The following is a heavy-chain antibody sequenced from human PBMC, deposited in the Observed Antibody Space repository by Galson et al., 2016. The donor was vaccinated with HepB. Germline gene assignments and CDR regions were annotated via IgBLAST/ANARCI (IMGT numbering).Heavy chain of an antibody. J-gene: IGHJ4*02. D-gene: IGHD4-17*01. Sequence: PALVKPTQTLTLTCTFSGFSLSASGVGVGWIRQPPGKAPEWLALIYWNDDKRYSPSLKNRLTVTKDTSNNQVFLSMTNMDPVDTATYYCAHRPLYFGDYGTFDYWGQGALVTVSS. V-gene: IGHV2-5*01. CDR1: GFSLSASGVG. CDR2: IYWNDDK. CDR3: AHRPLYFGDYGTFDY.